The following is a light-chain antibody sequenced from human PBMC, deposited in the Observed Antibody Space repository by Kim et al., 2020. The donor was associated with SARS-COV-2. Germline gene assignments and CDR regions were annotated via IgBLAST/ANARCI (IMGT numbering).Light chain of an antibody. CDR2: LGS. V-gene: IGKV2-28*01. J-gene: IGKJ4*01. Sequence: PASISCRSSQSLLHSNGYNYLDWYLQKPGQSPQLLIYLGSNRASGVPDRFSGSGSGTDFTLKISSVEAEDVGVYYCMQALQTRLTFGGGTKVDIK. CDR1: QSLLHSNGYNY. CDR3: MQALQTRLT.